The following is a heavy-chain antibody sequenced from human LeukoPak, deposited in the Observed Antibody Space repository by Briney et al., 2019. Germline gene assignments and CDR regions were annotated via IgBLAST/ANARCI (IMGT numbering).Heavy chain of an antibody. D-gene: IGHD5-24*01. CDR3: ARGRVEMATIREVRNNRFDP. J-gene: IGHJ5*02. V-gene: IGHV3-48*03. Sequence: GGSLRLSCGASGFTFGGLAMSWVRRTPGKGLEWVSYISSSGSTIYYADSVKGRFTISRDNAKNSLYLQMNSLRAEDTAVYYCARGRVEMATIREVRNNRFDPWGQGTLVTVSS. CDR1: GFTFGGLA. CDR2: ISSSGSTI.